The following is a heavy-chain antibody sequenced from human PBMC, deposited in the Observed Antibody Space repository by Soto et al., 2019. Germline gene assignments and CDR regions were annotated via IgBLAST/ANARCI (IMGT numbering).Heavy chain of an antibody. J-gene: IGHJ3*02. CDR3: AGELRRAFDI. D-gene: IGHD4-17*01. CDR2: IIPIFGTA. CDR1: GGTFSSYA. V-gene: IGHV1-69*01. Sequence: QVQLVQSGAEVKKPGSSVKVSCKASGGTFSSYAISWVRQAPGQGVEWMGGIIPIFGTANYAQKFQARVTITADESTSTAYIGLRSLRSEDTAVYYCAGELRRAFDIWGQGTMVTVSS.